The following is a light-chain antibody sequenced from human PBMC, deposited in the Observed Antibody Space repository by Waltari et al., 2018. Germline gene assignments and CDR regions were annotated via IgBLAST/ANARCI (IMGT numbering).Light chain of an antibody. J-gene: IGLJ3*02. CDR3: AAWDDSPDGLV. Sequence: QSVLTQPPSASGTPGQRVTISCSGSRSNIGSSTVNWYQQLPGSAPKLLIYTNIQRPSGVPDRFSGSKSGTSASLAISGLQSEDEAVYYCAAWDDSPDGLVFGGGTKLTVL. CDR2: TNI. CDR1: RSNIGSST. V-gene: IGLV1-44*01.